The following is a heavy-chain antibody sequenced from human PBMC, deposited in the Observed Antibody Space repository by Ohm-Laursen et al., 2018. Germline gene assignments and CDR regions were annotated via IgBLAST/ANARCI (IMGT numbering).Heavy chain of an antibody. D-gene: IGHD1-26*01. J-gene: IGHJ4*02. CDR3: AKGYSDSRYSPIDF. CDR1: GFTFSSYG. V-gene: IGHV3-23*01. CDR2: ISRSGGGT. Sequence: SLRLSCSASGFTFSSYGMSWVRQAPGKGPEWVSSISRSGGGTYYADSVKGRFTISRDNSKNTLYLEVSSLRAEDTAVHYCAKGYSDSRYSPIDFWGLGSLVTVSS.